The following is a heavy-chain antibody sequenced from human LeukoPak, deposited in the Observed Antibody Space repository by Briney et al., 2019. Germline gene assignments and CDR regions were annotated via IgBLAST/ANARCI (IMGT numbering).Heavy chain of an antibody. Sequence: ASVKVSCKASGYTFTSYYMHWVRQAPGQGLEWMRMINPSGGSTSYAQKFQGRVTMTRDMSTSTVYMELSSLRSEDTAVYYCARFRTTWDDAFDIWGQGTMVTVSS. V-gene: IGHV1-46*01. J-gene: IGHJ3*02. CDR3: ARFRTTWDDAFDI. CDR1: GYTFTSYY. CDR2: INPSGGST. D-gene: IGHD2-2*01.